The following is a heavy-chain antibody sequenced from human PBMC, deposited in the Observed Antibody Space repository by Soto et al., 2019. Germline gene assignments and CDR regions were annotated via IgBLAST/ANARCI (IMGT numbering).Heavy chain of an antibody. V-gene: IGHV4-34*01. CDR2: INHSGST. CDR1: GGSFSGYY. J-gene: IGHJ5*02. CDR3: ARGITIFGVVIISSYNWFDP. Sequence: QVQLQQWGAGLLKPSETLSLTCAVYGGSFSGYYWSWIRQPPGKGLEWIGEINHSGSTKYNPSLKSRVTISVDTSKNQFSLKLSSVTAADTAVYYCARGITIFGVVIISSYNWFDPWGQGTLVTVSS. D-gene: IGHD3-3*01.